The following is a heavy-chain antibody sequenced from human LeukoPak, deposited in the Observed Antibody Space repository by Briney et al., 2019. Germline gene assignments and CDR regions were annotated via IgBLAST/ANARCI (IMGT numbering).Heavy chain of an antibody. Sequence: GASVKVSCKASGYTFTGYFMHWVRQAPGQGLEWMGWINPNSGGTKYAQKFQDRVTMTRDTSISTAYMELSSLRSEDTAVYYCARAEVGEMATIADWYFDLWGRGTLVTVSS. J-gene: IGHJ2*01. CDR2: INPNSGGT. V-gene: IGHV1-2*02. CDR1: GYTFTGYF. CDR3: ARAEVGEMATIADWYFDL. D-gene: IGHD5-24*01.